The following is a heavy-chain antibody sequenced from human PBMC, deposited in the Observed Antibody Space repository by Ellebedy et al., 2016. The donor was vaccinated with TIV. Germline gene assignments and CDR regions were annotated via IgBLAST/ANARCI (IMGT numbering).Heavy chain of an antibody. V-gene: IGHV5-51*01. J-gene: IGHJ4*02. D-gene: IGHD3-3*01. CDR3: AASLYDFWSGYYKTHPFDY. CDR1: GYSFTSYW. Sequence: GESLKISXKGSGYSFTSYWIGWVRQMPGKGLEWMGIIYPGDSDTRYSPSFQGQVTISADKSISTAYLQWSSLKASDTAMYYCAASLYDFWSGYYKTHPFDYWGQGTLVTVSS. CDR2: IYPGDSDT.